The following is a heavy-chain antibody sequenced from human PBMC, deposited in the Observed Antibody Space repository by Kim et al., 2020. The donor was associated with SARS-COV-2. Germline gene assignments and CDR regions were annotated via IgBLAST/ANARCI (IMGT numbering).Heavy chain of an antibody. CDR1: EFTFSNFA. D-gene: IGHD3-3*01. Sequence: GGSLRLSCEASEFTFSNFAMTWVRQAPGKGLEWVSTITTTGGDTYYADAVKGRTTTSRDNIKKALFLEIHSLRAEDTAIYYCTKDNGGYEWNYYYGMDVRGQGNTITASS. CDR2: ITTTGGDT. J-gene: IGHJ6*02. CDR3: TKDNGGYEWNYYYGMDV. V-gene: IGHV3-23*01.